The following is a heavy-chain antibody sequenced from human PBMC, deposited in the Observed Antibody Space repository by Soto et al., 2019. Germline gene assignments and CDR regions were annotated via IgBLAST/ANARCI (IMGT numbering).Heavy chain of an antibody. D-gene: IGHD3-10*01. CDR1: GGSISSYY. Sequence: SETLSLTCTVSGGSISSYYWSWIRQPAGKGLEWIGRIYTSGSTNYNPSLKSRVTMSVDTSKNQFSLKLSSVTAADTAVYYCARDQYYYGSGSYYNEYYYYGMDVWGQGTTVTVSS. CDR3: ARDQYYYGSGSYYNEYYYYGMDV. V-gene: IGHV4-4*07. CDR2: IYTSGST. J-gene: IGHJ6*02.